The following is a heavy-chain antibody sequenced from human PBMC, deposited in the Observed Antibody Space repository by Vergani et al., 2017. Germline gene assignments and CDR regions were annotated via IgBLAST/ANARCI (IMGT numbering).Heavy chain of an antibody. D-gene: IGHD3-22*01. CDR1: GGTFGLRT. CDR2: FIPHLERT. V-gene: IGHV1-69*08. CDR3: AREGNFYEITGFGPGCFLD. Sequence: QVQLEQSGAEVKKPGSSVTVSCRASGGTFGLRTISWVRQAPGQGLEWVGRFIPHLERTTLAQHLQGRVIINADKATDTAYMELVSLRPEDTAVYYCAREGNFYEITGFGPGCFLDWGPGTLVTVS. J-gene: IGHJ4*02.